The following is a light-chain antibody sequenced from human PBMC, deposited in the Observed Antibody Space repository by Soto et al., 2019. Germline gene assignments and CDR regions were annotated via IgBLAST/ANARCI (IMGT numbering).Light chain of an antibody. Sequence: EIVLTQSPATLSLSPGERATLSCRASQSVSSYLAWYQQKPGQAPRLLIYDASNRATGIPARFSGSGSGTDLTLTISSLEPEDFAVYYCQQRSNLPPTFGQGTKLEIK. CDR3: QQRSNLPPT. CDR1: QSVSSY. CDR2: DAS. J-gene: IGKJ2*01. V-gene: IGKV3-11*01.